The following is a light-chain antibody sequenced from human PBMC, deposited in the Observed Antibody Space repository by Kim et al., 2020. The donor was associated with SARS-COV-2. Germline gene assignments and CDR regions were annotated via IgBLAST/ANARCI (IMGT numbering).Light chain of an antibody. CDR3: NSRDSNDNVV. CDR1: SLRTYY. J-gene: IGLJ2*01. V-gene: IGLV3-19*01. Sequence: SSELTQDPAVSVALGQTVRITCQGDSLRTYYATWYQQKPRQAPILVIYGKNNRPSGIPDRVSGSSSGNTASLTITGTQAGDEADYYCNSRDSNDNVVFGGGTQLTVL. CDR2: GKN.